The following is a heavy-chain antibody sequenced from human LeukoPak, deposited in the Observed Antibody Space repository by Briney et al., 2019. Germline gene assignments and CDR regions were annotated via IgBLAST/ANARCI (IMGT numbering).Heavy chain of an antibody. CDR2: INPNSGGT. CDR1: GYTFTGYY. Sequence: ASVKVSCKASGYTFTGYYMHWVRQAPGQGLEWMGWINPNSGGTNYAQKFQGRVTMTRDTSISTAYMELSRLRSDDTAVYYCARDSHNWNYSGFDPWGQGTLVTVSS. J-gene: IGHJ5*02. D-gene: IGHD1-7*01. CDR3: ARDSHNWNYSGFDP. V-gene: IGHV1-2*02.